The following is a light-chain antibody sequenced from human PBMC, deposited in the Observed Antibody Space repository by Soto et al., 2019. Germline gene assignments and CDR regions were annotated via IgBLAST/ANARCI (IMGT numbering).Light chain of an antibody. V-gene: IGKV3-20*01. CDR2: AAS. CDR1: RSFASSY. CDR3: HHYDSSPPYT. J-gene: IGKJ2*01. Sequence: EIVLTQSPVTLSLSPGERATLSCRASRSFASSYLGWYQQKPGQAPRLLIYAASTRATGIPDRFSGSGSATDFTLTISRLEPEDSAVYYCHHYDSSPPYTFGHGTKVDIK.